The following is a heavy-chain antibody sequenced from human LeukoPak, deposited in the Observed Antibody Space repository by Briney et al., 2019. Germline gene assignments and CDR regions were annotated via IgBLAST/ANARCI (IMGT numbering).Heavy chain of an antibody. D-gene: IGHD2-21*02. V-gene: IGHV3-74*01. CDR2: IRSDGSIT. CDR1: GFTFSGYW. CDR3: ARSVVVTSRRPELRYFDY. J-gene: IGHJ4*02. Sequence: PGGSLRLSYAASGFTFSGYWMHWVRQAPGKGQAWVSVIRSDGSITTYADSVKGRCTISRDTAKNTLYLQMNSLRAEDTAVYYCARSVVVTSRRPELRYFDYWGQGTLVTVSS.